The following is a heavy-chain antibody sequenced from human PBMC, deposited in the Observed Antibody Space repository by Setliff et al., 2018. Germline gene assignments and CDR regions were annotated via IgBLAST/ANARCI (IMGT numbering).Heavy chain of an antibody. V-gene: IGHV1-46*01. CDR1: GYTFTSHY. D-gene: IGHD3-22*01. CDR3: ARDVFPYHYEGAFDI. CDR2: INPSSGRT. Sequence: ASVKVSCKASGYTFTSHYMHWVRQAPGLGLEWMGTINPSSGRTSYAQKFQGRVTMPRDTSTSTVYMDMSSLRSEDTAVYYCARDVFPYHYEGAFDIWGQGTMVTVSS. J-gene: IGHJ3*02.